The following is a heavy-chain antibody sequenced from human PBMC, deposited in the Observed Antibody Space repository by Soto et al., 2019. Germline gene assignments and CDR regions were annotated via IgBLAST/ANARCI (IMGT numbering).Heavy chain of an antibody. D-gene: IGHD6-19*01. CDR1: GFTFSSYG. J-gene: IGHJ4*02. Sequence: PGGSLRLSCAASGFTFSSYGMHWVRQAPGQRLEWMGWINAGNGSTSYAQKFQGRVTMTRDTSTSTVYMELSSLRSEDTAVYYCASTLYSSVHYWGQGTLVTVSS. CDR3: ASTLYSSVHY. V-gene: IGHV1-3*01. CDR2: INAGNGST.